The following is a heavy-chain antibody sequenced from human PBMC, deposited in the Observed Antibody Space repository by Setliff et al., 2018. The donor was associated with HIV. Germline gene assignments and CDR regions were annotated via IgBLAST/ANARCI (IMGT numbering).Heavy chain of an antibody. CDR1: GDSISSYF. D-gene: IGHD3-10*01. CDR3: ARRIDNSGSFPDKNWFDT. V-gene: IGHV4-4*09. Sequence: PSETLSLTCTVSGDSISSYFWSWIRQSPGKGLEWIGFRSTTGSTNYNPSLRSRVTMSIDTSKNQFSLKLTSVTAADTAVYYCARRIDNSGSFPDKNWFDTWGQGSQVTVSS. J-gene: IGHJ5*02. CDR2: RSTTGST.